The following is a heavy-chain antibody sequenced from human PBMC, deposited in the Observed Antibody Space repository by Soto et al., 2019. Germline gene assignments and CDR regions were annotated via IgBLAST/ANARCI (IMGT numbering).Heavy chain of an antibody. CDR1: GFTFSSYA. D-gene: IGHD3-3*01. V-gene: IGHV3-23*01. CDR3: AKGLLPTLWSGYYTGTDY. CDR2: ISGSGGST. J-gene: IGHJ4*02. Sequence: GGSLRLSCAASGFTFSSYAMSWVRQAPGKGLEWVSAISGSGGSTYYADSVKGRFTISRDNSKNTLYLQMNSLRAEDTAVYYCAKGLLPTLWSGYYTGTDYWGQGTLVTVSS.